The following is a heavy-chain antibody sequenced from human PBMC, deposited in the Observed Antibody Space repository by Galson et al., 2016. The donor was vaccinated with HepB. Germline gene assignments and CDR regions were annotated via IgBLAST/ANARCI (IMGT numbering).Heavy chain of an antibody. D-gene: IGHD3-9*01. V-gene: IGHV3-53*01. CDR2: LYSDGST. Sequence: SLRLSCAASGFTVSYNYMSWVRQAPGKGLEWVSVLYSDGSTYYADSVKGRFTISRDNSKNTLYLQMNSLRAEDTAVYYCAREPVRLDDLLTGPPKNPDYWGQGTLVTVSS. J-gene: IGHJ4*02. CDR3: AREPVRLDDLLTGPPKNPDY. CDR1: GFTVSYNY.